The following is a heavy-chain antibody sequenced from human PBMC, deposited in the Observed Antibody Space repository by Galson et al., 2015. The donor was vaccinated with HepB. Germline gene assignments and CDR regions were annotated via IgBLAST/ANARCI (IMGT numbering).Heavy chain of an antibody. D-gene: IGHD6-6*01. CDR2: ITPIFATA. V-gene: IGHV1-69*13. CDR1: GGTFSSYA. J-gene: IGHJ4*02. CDR3: AREGIAAPKNPVDY. Sequence: SVKVSCKASGGTFSSYAISWVRQAPGQGLEWMGGITPIFATANYAQKFQGRVTITADVSTSTAYMELRRLRSDDTAVYYCAREGIAAPKNPVDYWGQGTQVTVSS.